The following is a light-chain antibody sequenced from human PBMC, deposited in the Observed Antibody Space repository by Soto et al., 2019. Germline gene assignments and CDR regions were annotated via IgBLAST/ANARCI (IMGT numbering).Light chain of an antibody. CDR3: QQYNNWPPWT. Sequence: EVVLTQSPGSLSLSPGDRATLSCRASQSLVNTYVAWYQQKAGQAPRLLIYDASTRATGIPARFSGSGSGTEFTLTISSLQSEDFAVYYCQQYNNWPPWTFGQGTKVDIK. J-gene: IGKJ1*01. CDR2: DAS. V-gene: IGKV3D-15*01. CDR1: QSLVNTY.